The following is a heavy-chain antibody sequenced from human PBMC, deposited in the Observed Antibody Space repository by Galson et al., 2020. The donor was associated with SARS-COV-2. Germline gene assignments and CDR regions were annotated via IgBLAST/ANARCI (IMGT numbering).Heavy chain of an antibody. D-gene: IGHD3-9*01. Sequence: ASVTVSCKGSGYTFTDYYMHWVRQAPGQGLEWMGWINPITGGTNCAQKFQGRVTMTRDTSIRTAYMELSRLRSDDTAVYYCASLRYYDILAGYTVDVWGQGTMGTVAS. CDR2: INPITGGT. CDR1: GYTFTDYY. J-gene: IGHJ6*02. CDR3: ASLRYYDILAGYTVDV. V-gene: IGHV1-2*02.